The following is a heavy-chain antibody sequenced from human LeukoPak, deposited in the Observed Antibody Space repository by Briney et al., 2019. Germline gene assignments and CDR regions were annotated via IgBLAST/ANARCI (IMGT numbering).Heavy chain of an antibody. Sequence: GASLRLSCAVSGFTFSSYAMSWVRQAPGKGLXXXXXXXXXGGSGSTYYADSVKGRFTISRDNSKNTLYLQMNSLRAEDTAVYYCAKPRCSSTSCSLGYFDYWGQGALVTVSS. CDR2: XXXXGGSGST. CDR1: GFTFSSYA. V-gene: IGHV3-23*01. CDR3: AKPRCSSTSCSLGYFDY. D-gene: IGHD2-2*01. J-gene: IGHJ4*02.